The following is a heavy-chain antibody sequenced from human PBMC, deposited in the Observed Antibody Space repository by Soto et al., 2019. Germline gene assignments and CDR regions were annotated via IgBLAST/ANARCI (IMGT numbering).Heavy chain of an antibody. D-gene: IGHD3-22*01. CDR3: ARGWGYDSNDYYYAY. V-gene: IGHV1-69*01. CDR1: GGTFSRHA. CDR2: IIPIFGTA. Sequence: QVQLVQSGAEVRKPGSSVKVSCKASGGTFSRHAISWVRQAPGQGLEWMGGIIPIFGTANHAQKFQGRVTIIADESTSTVDMELSSLRSEDTAMDYCARGWGYDSNDYYYAYWGQGTLVIVSS. J-gene: IGHJ4*02.